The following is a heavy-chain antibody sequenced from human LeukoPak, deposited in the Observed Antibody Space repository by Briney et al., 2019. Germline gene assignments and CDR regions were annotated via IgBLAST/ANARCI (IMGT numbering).Heavy chain of an antibody. CDR3: ARVRYYAFDY. Sequence: ASVKVSCKASGYTFTAYQIHWVGQAPGQGLEWVGGINPTVDDTHYAQKFRGRVTVTRDASISTAYLELSRLTSDDTAVYYCARVRYYAFDYWGQGTLVTVSS. J-gene: IGHJ4*02. CDR1: GYTFTAYQ. V-gene: IGHV1-2*02. D-gene: IGHD3-10*01. CDR2: INPTVDDT.